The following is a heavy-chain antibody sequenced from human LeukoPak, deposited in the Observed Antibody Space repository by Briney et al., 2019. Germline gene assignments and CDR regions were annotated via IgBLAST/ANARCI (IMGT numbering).Heavy chain of an antibody. V-gene: IGHV4-39*01. J-gene: IGHJ5*02. CDR3: ARPLCSSTSCYREVAWFDP. D-gene: IGHD2-2*02. CDR1: SGSISSRSYY. Sequence: SESLSLTCTVSSGSISSRSYYWDWILQPPVSGLDWIGSTYDSQSTYSNPPLKRRVTISVATSTTQFSLKLSSVTAADTAVYYCARPLCSSTSCYREVAWFDPWGQGTLVTVSS. CDR2: TYDSQST.